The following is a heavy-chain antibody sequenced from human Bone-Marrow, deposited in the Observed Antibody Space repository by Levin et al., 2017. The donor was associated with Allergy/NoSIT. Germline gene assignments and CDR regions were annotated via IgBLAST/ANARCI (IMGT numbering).Heavy chain of an antibody. Sequence: GESLKISCAASGFVFRSSAMSWVRQAPWKGLEWVSSISGSDDSTYYTDSVKGRLTISRDNSKNTIYLQMNNLRADDTAVYYCAKVRRGLDAFDIWGQGTMVTVSS. J-gene: IGHJ3*02. CDR3: AKVRRGLDAFDI. CDR2: ISGSDDST. D-gene: IGHD3/OR15-3a*01. V-gene: IGHV3-23*01. CDR1: GFVFRSSA.